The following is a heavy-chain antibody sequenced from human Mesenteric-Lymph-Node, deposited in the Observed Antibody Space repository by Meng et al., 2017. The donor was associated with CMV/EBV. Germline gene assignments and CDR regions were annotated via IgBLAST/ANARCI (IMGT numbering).Heavy chain of an antibody. CDR2: INHSGST. V-gene: IGHV4-34*01. CDR3: ARGASYSSLIDY. J-gene: IGHJ4*01. CDR1: GGSFSGYY. D-gene: IGHD6-6*01. Sequence: GSLRLSCAVYGGSFSGYYWSWIRQPPGKGLEWIGEINHSGSTNYNPSLKSRVTISVDTSKNQFSLKLSSVTAADTAVYYCARGASYSSLIDYWGHGTLVTVSS.